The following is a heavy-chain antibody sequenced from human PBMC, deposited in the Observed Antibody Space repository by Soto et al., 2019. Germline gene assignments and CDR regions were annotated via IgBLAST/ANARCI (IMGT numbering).Heavy chain of an antibody. D-gene: IGHD3-10*01. CDR1: GFTFSSYG. V-gene: IGHV3-33*01. Sequence: HPGGSLRLSCAASGFTFSSYGMHWVRQAPGKGLEWVAVIWYDGSNKYYADSVKGRFTISRDNSKNTLYLQMNSLRAEDTAVYYCARDATYYYGSGSSDHPNYYYYGMDVWGQGTTVTVSS. CDR3: ARDATYYYGSGSSDHPNYYYYGMDV. CDR2: IWYDGSNK. J-gene: IGHJ6*02.